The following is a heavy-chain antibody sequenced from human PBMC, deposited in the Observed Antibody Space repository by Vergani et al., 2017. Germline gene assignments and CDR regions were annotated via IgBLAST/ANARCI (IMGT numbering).Heavy chain of an antibody. V-gene: IGHV3-30*02. D-gene: IGHD2/OR15-2a*01. CDR2: ISYDGSSE. CDR3: ANSVIAGNVGVAYFGMDV. J-gene: IGHJ6*02. CDR1: GFTLNTYG. Sequence: QILQSGGGVVQPGGSLILSCTLAGFTLNTYGIHWVRQAPGKGMEWVSFISYDGSSEYYGDSVKGRFTISRDKSQNTVNLQMNSLRTEDTAVYFCANSVIAGNVGVAYFGMDVWGRGTTVTVSS.